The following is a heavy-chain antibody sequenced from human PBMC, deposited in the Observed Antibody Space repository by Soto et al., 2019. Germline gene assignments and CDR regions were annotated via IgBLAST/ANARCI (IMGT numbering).Heavy chain of an antibody. CDR1: GYTFTSYG. CDR2: ISAYNGNT. Sequence: QVQLVQSGAEVKKPGASVKVSCKASGYTFTSYGISWVRQAPGQGLEWMGWISAYNGNTNYAQKLQGRVTMTTDTPTSTAYMELRSLRSDDTAVYYCAREVVATIRGYNWFDPWGQGTLVTVSS. V-gene: IGHV1-18*04. J-gene: IGHJ5*02. CDR3: AREVVATIRGYNWFDP. D-gene: IGHD5-12*01.